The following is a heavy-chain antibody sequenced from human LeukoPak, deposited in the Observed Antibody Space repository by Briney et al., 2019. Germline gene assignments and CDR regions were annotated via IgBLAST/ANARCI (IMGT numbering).Heavy chain of an antibody. CDR2: ISAYNGNT. J-gene: IGHJ5*02. CDR3: ARDTAMAYYEESYFDP. CDR1: GYTFTSYG. Sequence: ASVKVSCKASGYTFTSYGISWVRQAPGQGLECMGWISAYNGNTNYAQKFQDGLTMTTDKSTSTAYMELRSLRSDDTAVYYCARDTAMAYYEESYFDPWGQGTLVTVSS. V-gene: IGHV1-18*01. D-gene: IGHD5-18*01.